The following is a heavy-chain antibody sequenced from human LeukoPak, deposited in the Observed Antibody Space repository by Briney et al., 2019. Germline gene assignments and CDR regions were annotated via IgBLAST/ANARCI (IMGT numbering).Heavy chain of an antibody. Sequence: GGSLRLSCAASGFTFISYGMHWVRQAPGKGLEWVAFIRYDGSNKYYADSVKGRFTISRDNSKNTLYLQMNSLRAEDTAVYYCAKDNPIAVAGTVDYWGQGTLVTVSS. V-gene: IGHV3-30*02. CDR3: AKDNPIAVAGTVDY. J-gene: IGHJ4*02. CDR2: IRYDGSNK. D-gene: IGHD6-19*01. CDR1: GFTFISYG.